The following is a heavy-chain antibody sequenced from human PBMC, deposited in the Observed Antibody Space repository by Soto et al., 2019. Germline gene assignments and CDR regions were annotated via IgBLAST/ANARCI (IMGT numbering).Heavy chain of an antibody. CDR2: IIPIFGTA. J-gene: IGHJ6*02. V-gene: IGHV1-69*13. D-gene: IGHD2-15*01. CDR3: ARLGYCSGGSCPYYYYGMDV. Sequence: SVKVSCKASGGTFSSYAISWVLQSPGQGLEWMGGIIPIFGTANYAQKFQGRVTITADESTSTAYMELSSLRSEDTAVYYCARLGYCSGGSCPYYYYGMDVWGQWTTVTVSS. CDR1: GGTFSSYA.